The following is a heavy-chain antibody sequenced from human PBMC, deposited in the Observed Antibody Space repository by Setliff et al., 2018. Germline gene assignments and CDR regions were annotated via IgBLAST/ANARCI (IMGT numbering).Heavy chain of an antibody. Sequence: PSETLSLTCTVSGHSISSRYYWGWIRQPPGKGLAWIGSIYHSGSAYYNPSLXXRXTXSXXXXXXXXXXXXXXXXXXXXXXXYCARLRPERGSGTPDYWGQGTLVTVSS. CDR1: GHSISSRYY. D-gene: IGHD3-10*01. V-gene: IGHV4-38-2*02. CDR2: IYHSGSA. J-gene: IGHJ4*02. CDR3: ARLRPERGSGTPDY.